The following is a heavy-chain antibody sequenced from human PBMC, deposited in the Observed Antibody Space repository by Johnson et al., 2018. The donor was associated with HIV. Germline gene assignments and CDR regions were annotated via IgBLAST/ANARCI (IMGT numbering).Heavy chain of an antibody. CDR1: GFTFSSYA. Sequence: QVQLVESGGGVVQPGRSLRLSCAASGFTFSSYAMHWVRQAPGKGLEWVAVISYDGSNKYYADSVKGRFTISRDNAKNSLYLQMNSLRAEDTAVYYCARDQFRKGWDQLGVDAFDIWGQGTMVTVSS. CDR3: ARDQFRKGWDQLGVDAFDI. J-gene: IGHJ3*02. V-gene: IGHV3-30-3*01. D-gene: IGHD1-26*01. CDR2: ISYDGSNK.